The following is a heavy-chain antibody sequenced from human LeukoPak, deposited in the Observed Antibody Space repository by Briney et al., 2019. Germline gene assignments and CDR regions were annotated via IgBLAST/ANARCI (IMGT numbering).Heavy chain of an antibody. Sequence: PGGSLRLSCAASGFTFSSYSMNWVRQAPGKGLEWVPDINWNGGSTGYADSVKGRFTISRDNAKNSLYLQMNSLRAEDTALYYCARLMSGNFDYWGQGTLVTVSS. CDR1: GFTFSSYS. D-gene: IGHD6-25*01. J-gene: IGHJ4*02. V-gene: IGHV3-20*04. CDR3: ARLMSGNFDY. CDR2: INWNGGST.